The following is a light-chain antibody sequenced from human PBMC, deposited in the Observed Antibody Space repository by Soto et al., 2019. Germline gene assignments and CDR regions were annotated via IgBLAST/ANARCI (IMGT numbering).Light chain of an antibody. CDR3: SSYTTSSTYV. CDR2: DVS. Sequence: QSALNQPASVSGSPGQSSTISCTGNSSDVGGYNYVSWYQQHPGKALKLMISDVSNRPSGVSNRFSGSKSGNTASLTISGLQTEDKADYYCSSYTTSSTYVFRTGTKVTVL. V-gene: IGLV2-14*01. J-gene: IGLJ1*01. CDR1: SSDVGGYNY.